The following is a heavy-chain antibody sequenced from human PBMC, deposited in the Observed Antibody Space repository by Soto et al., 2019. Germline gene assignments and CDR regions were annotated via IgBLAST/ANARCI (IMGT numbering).Heavy chain of an antibody. CDR2: VYTSGST. D-gene: IGHD6-13*01. J-gene: IGHJ4*02. CDR3: ARTIGAAYYFDF. Sequence: SETLSLTCNVSGDSMTKYYWSWIRQPAGKGLEWIGRVYTSGSTNYNPSRKSRVTMSIDTSNNHFSLSLKSVTAADTAVYYCARTIGAAYYFDFWGQGALVTVSS. CDR1: GDSMTKYY. V-gene: IGHV4-4*07.